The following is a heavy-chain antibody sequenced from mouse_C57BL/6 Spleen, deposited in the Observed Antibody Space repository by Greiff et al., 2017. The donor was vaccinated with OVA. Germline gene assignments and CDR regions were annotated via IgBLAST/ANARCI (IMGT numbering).Heavy chain of an antibody. CDR2: ISSGSSTI. CDR3: ARGGGFAY. Sequence: EVKLMESGGGLVKPGGSLKLSCAASGFTFSDYGMHWVRQAPEKGLEWVAYISSGSSTIYYADTVKGRFTISRDNAKNTLFLQMNSLRSEDTAMYYCARGGGFAYWGQGTLVTVSA. CDR1: GFTFSDYG. V-gene: IGHV5-17*01. J-gene: IGHJ3*01.